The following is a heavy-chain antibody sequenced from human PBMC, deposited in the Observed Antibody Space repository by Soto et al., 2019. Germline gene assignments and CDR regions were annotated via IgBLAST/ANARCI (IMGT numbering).Heavy chain of an antibody. CDR3: AKDLIGYYYFWSGYDY. J-gene: IGHJ4*02. CDR2: IIPIFGTA. V-gene: IGHV1-69*13. Sequence: ASVKVSCKASGCTFSSYAISWVRQAPGQGLEWMGGIIPIFGTANYAQKFQGRVTITGDESKSTAYMELSSLRSEDTAVYYCAKDLIGYYYFWSGYDYWGQGNLVTVSS. CDR1: GCTFSSYA. D-gene: IGHD3-3*01.